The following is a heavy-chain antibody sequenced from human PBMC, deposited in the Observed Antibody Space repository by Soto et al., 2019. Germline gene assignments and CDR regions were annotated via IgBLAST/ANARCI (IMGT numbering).Heavy chain of an antibody. CDR3: AKDIGGAEHIVFETAIDY. J-gene: IGHJ4*02. CDR2: ISWNSGSI. V-gene: IGHV3-9*01. D-gene: IGHD2-21*02. CDR1: GFTFDDYA. Sequence: GGSLRLSCAASGFTFDDYAMHWVRQAPGKGLEWVSGISWNSGSIGYADSVKGRFTISRDNAKNSLYLQMNSLRAEDTALYYGAKDIGGAEHIVFETAIDYWGQGTLVTVSS.